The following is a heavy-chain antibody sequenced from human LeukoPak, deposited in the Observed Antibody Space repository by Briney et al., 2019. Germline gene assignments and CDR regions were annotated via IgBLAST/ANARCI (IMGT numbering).Heavy chain of an antibody. Sequence: PSETLSLTCAVYGGSFSGYYWSWIRQPPGKGLEWIGEINHSGSTNYNPSLKSRVTISVDTSKNQFSLKLSSVTAADTAVYYCARRGSSIQYYFDYWGRGTLVTVSS. V-gene: IGHV4-34*01. D-gene: IGHD6-13*01. J-gene: IGHJ4*02. CDR2: INHSGST. CDR3: ARRGSSIQYYFDY. CDR1: GGSFSGYY.